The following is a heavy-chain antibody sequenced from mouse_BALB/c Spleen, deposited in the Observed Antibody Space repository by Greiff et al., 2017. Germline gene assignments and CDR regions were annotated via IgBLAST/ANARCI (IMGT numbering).Heavy chain of an antibody. J-gene: IGHJ1*01. V-gene: IGHV5-17*02. CDR1: GFTFSSFG. CDR2: ISSGSSTI. D-gene: IGHD3-3*01. Sequence: EVKLMESGGGLVKPGGSRKLSCAASGFTFSSFGMHWVRQAPEKGLEWVAYISSGSSTIYYADTVKGRFTISRDNPKNTLFLQMTSLRSEDTAMYYCARGGRGRYFDVWGAGTTVTVSS. CDR3: ARGGRGRYFDV.